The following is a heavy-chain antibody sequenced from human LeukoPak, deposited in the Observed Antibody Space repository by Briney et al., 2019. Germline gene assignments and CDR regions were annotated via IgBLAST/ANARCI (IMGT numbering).Heavy chain of an antibody. Sequence: KTSETLSLTCIVSGGSISSGGHYWGWIRQPPGKGLEWIGSIYYSRSTYYNPSLNSRVTIFIDMSKNQFSLKLSSVTATDTAVYYCARLVCGGGSCPAEFDYWGQGTLVTVSS. CDR1: GGSISSGGHY. CDR2: IYYSRST. CDR3: ARLVCGGGSCPAEFDY. D-gene: IGHD2-15*01. V-gene: IGHV4-39*01. J-gene: IGHJ4*02.